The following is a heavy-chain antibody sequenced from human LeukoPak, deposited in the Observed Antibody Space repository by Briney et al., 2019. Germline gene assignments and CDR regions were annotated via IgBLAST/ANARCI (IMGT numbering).Heavy chain of an antibody. CDR2: INHSGST. D-gene: IGHD2-2*01. Sequence: SETLSLTCAVYGGSFSGYYWSWIRQPPGKGLEWIGEINHSGSTNYNPSLKSRVTISVDTSKNHFSLKLSSVTAADTAVYYCARGLVVPAAHAFDIWGQGTMVTASS. J-gene: IGHJ3*02. V-gene: IGHV4-34*01. CDR1: GGSFSGYY. CDR3: ARGLVVPAAHAFDI.